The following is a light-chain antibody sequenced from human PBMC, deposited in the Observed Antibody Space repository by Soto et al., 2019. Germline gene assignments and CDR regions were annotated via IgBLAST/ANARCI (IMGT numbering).Light chain of an antibody. Sequence: VQMTQSPSSLSASVGDRVTITCRASHSISSYFNWYQQKPGKAPQLLMYAVSSLQSGVPSRFSGSGSGTDFTLTISSLQPEDFATYYCPQSYTTTFTFGEGTRLEIK. V-gene: IGKV1-39*01. CDR2: AVS. J-gene: IGKJ5*01. CDR3: PQSYTTTFT. CDR1: HSISSY.